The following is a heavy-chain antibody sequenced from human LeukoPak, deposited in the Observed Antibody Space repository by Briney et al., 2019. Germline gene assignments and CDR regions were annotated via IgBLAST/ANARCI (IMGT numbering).Heavy chain of an antibody. CDR1: GLTVSSTY. V-gene: IGHV3-53*01. Sequence: GGSLRLSCAASGLTVSSTYMSWVRQAPGKGLEWVSILYSDGSTYYADSVMGRFTISRDNPENTLYLQMNSLRAEDTAFYYCTRGRDSSGYQAFDYWGQGTLVTVSS. CDR3: TRGRDSSGYQAFDY. D-gene: IGHD3-22*01. J-gene: IGHJ4*02. CDR2: LYSDGST.